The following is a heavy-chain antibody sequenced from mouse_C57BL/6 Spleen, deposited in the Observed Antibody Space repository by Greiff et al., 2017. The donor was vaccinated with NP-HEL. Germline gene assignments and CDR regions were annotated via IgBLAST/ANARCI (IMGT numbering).Heavy chain of an antibody. D-gene: IGHD1-1*01. Sequence: QVQLKQPGAELVMPGASVKLSCKASGYTFTSYWMHWVKQRPGQGLEWIGEIDPSDSYTNYNQKFKGKSTLTVDKSSSTAYMQLSSLTSEDSAVYYCARGILRSLFAYWGQGTLVTVSA. J-gene: IGHJ3*01. CDR3: ARGILRSLFAY. CDR2: IDPSDSYT. V-gene: IGHV1-69*01. CDR1: GYTFTSYW.